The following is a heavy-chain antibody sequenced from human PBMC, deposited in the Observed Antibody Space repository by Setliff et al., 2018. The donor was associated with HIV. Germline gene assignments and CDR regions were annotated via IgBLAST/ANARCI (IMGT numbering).Heavy chain of an antibody. Sequence: VGSLRLSCEASEFTFSDSWMHWVRQVPGQGLVWVSTINSDGSTTSYADSVKGRFTISRDNARNTLYLQMSGLRAEDSAVYYCHRSMHVWGKGTTVTVSS. J-gene: IGHJ6*03. CDR1: EFTFSDSW. CDR3: HRSMHV. V-gene: IGHV3-74*01. CDR2: INSDGSTT.